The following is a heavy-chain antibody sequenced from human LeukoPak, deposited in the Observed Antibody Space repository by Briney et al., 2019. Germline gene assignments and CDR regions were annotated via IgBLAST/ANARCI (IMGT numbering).Heavy chain of an antibody. Sequence: SETLSLTCTVSGGSISSSSYYWGWIRQPPGKGLEWIGSIYYSGSTYYNPSLKSRVTISVDTSKNQFSLKLSSVTAADTAVYYCARQLAPPFFDYWGQGTLVTVPS. V-gene: IGHV4-39*01. CDR2: IYYSGST. CDR3: ARQLAPPFFDY. J-gene: IGHJ4*02. CDR1: GGSISSSSYY. D-gene: IGHD3-3*02.